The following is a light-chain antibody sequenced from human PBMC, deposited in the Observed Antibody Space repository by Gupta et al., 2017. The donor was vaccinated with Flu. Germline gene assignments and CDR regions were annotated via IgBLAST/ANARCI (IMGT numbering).Light chain of an antibody. CDR1: SSNIGSYT. CDR2: DFS. V-gene: IGLV1-44*01. J-gene: IGLJ1*01. CDR3: AVWDYSLSGHYV. Sequence: SALTQPPSASGTPGQRVTLSCSGRSSNIGSYTVDGYQQLPGTAPKLLIYDFSQRPSGVPDRFSCSKSGTSASLAISWLQSEDEADYYCAVWDYSLSGHYVFGSGTKVTVL.